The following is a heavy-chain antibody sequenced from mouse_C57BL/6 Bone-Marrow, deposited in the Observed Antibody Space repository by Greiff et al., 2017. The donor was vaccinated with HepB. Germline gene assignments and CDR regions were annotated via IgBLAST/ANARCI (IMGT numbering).Heavy chain of an antibody. CDR3: ARQGLGHPYYFDD. D-gene: IGHD4-1*01. Sequence: QVQLKQPGAELVRPGSSVKLSCKASGYTFTSYWMDWVKQRPGQGLEWIGNIYPSDSETHYNQKFKDKATLTVDKSSSTAYMQLSSLTSEDSAVYYCARQGLGHPYYFDDWGQGTTLTVSS. J-gene: IGHJ2*01. CDR1: GYTFTSYW. V-gene: IGHV1-61*01. CDR2: IYPSDSET.